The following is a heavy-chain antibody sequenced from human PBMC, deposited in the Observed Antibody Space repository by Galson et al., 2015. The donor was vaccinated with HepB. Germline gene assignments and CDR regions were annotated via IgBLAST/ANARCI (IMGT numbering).Heavy chain of an antibody. D-gene: IGHD3-22*01. V-gene: IGHV3-9*01. CDR1: GFTFDDYA. CDR2: ISWNSGSI. CDR3: AKDIAYYYDSSGYPDY. J-gene: IGHJ4*02. Sequence: SLRLSCAASGFTFDDYAMHWVRQAPGKGLEWVSGISWNSGSIGYADSVKGRFTISRDNAKNSLYLQMNSLRAEDTALYYCAKDIAYYYDSSGYPDYWGQGTLVTVSS.